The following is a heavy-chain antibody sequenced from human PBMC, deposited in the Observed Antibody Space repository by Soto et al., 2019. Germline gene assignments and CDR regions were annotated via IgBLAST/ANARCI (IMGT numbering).Heavy chain of an antibody. J-gene: IGHJ4*02. CDR3: AGLYPYESSGYHLNY. Sequence: SETLSLTCAFYGGSFSGYYWSWIRQHPGKGLEWIGYIYYSGNTYYNPSLGSRVTISVDTSKNQFSLKLRSVTAADTAVFYCAGLYPYESSGYHLNYRGQGALVTVSS. CDR1: GGSFSGYY. D-gene: IGHD3-22*01. CDR2: IYYSGNT. V-gene: IGHV4-34*01.